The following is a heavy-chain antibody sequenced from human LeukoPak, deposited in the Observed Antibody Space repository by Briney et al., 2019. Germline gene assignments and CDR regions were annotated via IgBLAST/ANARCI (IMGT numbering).Heavy chain of an antibody. CDR1: GFTFDDYA. J-gene: IGHJ4*02. D-gene: IGHD1-26*01. CDR2: ISWNSGSI. CDR3: AKDLAPYDIVGVTGFDY. Sequence: GGSLRLSCAASGFTFDDYAMHWVRQAPGKGLEWVSGISWNSGSIGYADSVKGRFTISRDNAKNSLYLQMNSLRAEDTALYYCAKDLAPYDIVGVTGFDYWGQGTLVTVSS. V-gene: IGHV3-9*01.